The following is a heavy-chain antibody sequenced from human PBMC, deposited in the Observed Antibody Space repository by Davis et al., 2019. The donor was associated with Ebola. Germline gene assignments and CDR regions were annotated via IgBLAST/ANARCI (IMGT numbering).Heavy chain of an antibody. CDR1: GGSFSGYY. V-gene: IGHV4-34*01. CDR3: ACSIPGYSSGWYVGY. CDR2: INHSGST. J-gene: IGHJ4*02. D-gene: IGHD6-19*01. Sequence: MPSETLSLTCAVYGGSFSGYYWSWIRQPPGKGLEWIGEINHSGSTNYNPSLKSRVTISVDTSKNQFSLKLSSVTAADTAVYYCACSIPGYSSGWYVGYWGQGTLVTVSS.